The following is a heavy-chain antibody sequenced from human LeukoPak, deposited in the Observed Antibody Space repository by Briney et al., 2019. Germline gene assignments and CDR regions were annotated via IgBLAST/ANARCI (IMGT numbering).Heavy chain of an antibody. J-gene: IGHJ1*01. CDR1: GYTFTSYD. V-gene: IGHV1-8*03. CDR3: ARETYAYDSSGSPGRYFQH. CDR2: MNPNSGNT. D-gene: IGHD3-22*01. Sequence: ASVKVSCKASGYTFTSYDINWVRQATGQGLEWMGWMNPNSGNTGYAQKFQGRVTITRNTSISTAYMELSSLRSEDTAVYYCARETYAYDSSGSPGRYFQHWGQGTLVTVSS.